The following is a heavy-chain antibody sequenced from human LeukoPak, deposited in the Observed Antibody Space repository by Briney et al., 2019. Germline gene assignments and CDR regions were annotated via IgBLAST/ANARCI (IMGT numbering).Heavy chain of an antibody. D-gene: IGHD6-25*01. Sequence: SETLSLTWTVSGGSISSYYWTWIRQSAGKGLEWIGRINTSGSTNYNPSLRSRVTMSVNTSKNQFSLNLTSVTAADTAVYSCAREGGDPRWLDPWGQGTLVTVSS. CDR1: GGSISSYY. CDR2: INTSGST. V-gene: IGHV4-4*07. CDR3: AREGGDPRWLDP. J-gene: IGHJ5*02.